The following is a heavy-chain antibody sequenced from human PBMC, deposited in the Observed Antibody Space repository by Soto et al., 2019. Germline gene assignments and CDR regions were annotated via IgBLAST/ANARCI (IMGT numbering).Heavy chain of an antibody. CDR3: TIRLPPAPVHSYRLAV. J-gene: IGHJ6*02. D-gene: IGHD2-21*02. V-gene: IGHV3-15*07. CDR1: GFTFSNAW. Sequence: GGSLRLSCAASGFTFSNAWMNWVRQAPGKGLEWVGRIKSKTDGGTTDYAAPVKGRFTISRDDSKNTLYLQMNSLKTEDTAVYYCTIRLPPAPVHSYRLAVWGQGTTVTVSS. CDR2: IKSKTDGGTT.